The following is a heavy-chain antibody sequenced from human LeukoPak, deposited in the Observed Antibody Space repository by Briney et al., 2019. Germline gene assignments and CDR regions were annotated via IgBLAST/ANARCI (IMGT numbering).Heavy chain of an antibody. CDR1: GFTFNTYA. D-gene: IGHD6-19*01. CDR3: TRVSSPWYVYYGMDV. V-gene: IGHV3-30*04. J-gene: IGHJ6*02. CDR2: ISYDGSNE. Sequence: GGSLRLSCAASGFTFNTYALHWVRQAPGKGLEWVAVISYDGSNEYYADSVKGRFTISRDNSKNTLYLQMNSLRAEDTAVYYCTRVSSPWYVYYGMDVWGQGTTVTVSS.